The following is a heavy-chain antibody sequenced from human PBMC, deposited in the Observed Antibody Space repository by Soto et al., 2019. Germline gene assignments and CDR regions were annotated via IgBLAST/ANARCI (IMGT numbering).Heavy chain of an antibody. Sequence: TSETLSLTCAVSGGSISSGGYSWSWIRQPPGKGLEGIGYIYHSGSTYYHPSLKSRVTISVDRSKTQFSLKLSSVTAADTAVYYCARGGVDYYDSSGYYFSPYYFDYWGQGTLVTVSS. D-gene: IGHD3-22*01. CDR1: GGSISSGGYS. CDR3: ARGGVDYYDSSGYYFSPYYFDY. J-gene: IGHJ4*02. CDR2: IYHSGST. V-gene: IGHV4-30-2*01.